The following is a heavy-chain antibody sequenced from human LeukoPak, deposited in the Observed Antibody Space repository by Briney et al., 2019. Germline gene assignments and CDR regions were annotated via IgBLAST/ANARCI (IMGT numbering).Heavy chain of an antibody. CDR3: AKYCTSSSCYPGSYYGMDV. CDR2: IYSGGST. J-gene: IGHJ6*02. V-gene: IGHV3-53*01. Sequence: GGSLRLSCAASGLTVSSNYMSWVRQAPGKGLEWVSVIYSGGSTFYADSVKGRFTVSRDNSKNTLYLQMNSLSAEDTAVYYCAKYCTSSSCYPGSYYGMDVWGQGTTVTVSS. D-gene: IGHD2-2*01. CDR1: GLTVSSNY.